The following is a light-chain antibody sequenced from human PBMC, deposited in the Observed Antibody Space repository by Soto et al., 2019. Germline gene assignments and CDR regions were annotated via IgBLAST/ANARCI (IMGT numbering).Light chain of an antibody. Sequence: ELVLTQSPDTLSLSPGERATLSCRASQSVRSNYLAWYQQKPGQAPRFLIYDASSRATGIPDRFSGSGSGTDFTLTISRLEPEDFAVYYCQQYGSSPLTFGGGTRWIS. CDR2: DAS. CDR3: QQYGSSPLT. J-gene: IGKJ4*01. CDR1: QSVRSNY. V-gene: IGKV3-20*01.